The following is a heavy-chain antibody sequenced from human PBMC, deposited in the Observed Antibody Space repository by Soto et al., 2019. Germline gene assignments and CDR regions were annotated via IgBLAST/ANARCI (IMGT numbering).Heavy chain of an antibody. CDR1: GFTFSSYG. Sequence: GGSLRLSCAASGFTFSSYGMHWVRRAPGKGLEWVAVISYDGSNKYYADSVKGRFTISRDNSKNTLYLQMNSLRAEDTAVYYCAKDLDYNWNYDRAPTLGYWGQGTLVTVSS. D-gene: IGHD1-7*01. CDR2: ISYDGSNK. CDR3: AKDLDYNWNYDRAPTLGY. V-gene: IGHV3-30*18. J-gene: IGHJ4*02.